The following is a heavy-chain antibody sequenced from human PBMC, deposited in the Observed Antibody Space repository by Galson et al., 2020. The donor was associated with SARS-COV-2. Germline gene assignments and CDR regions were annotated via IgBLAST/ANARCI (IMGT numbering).Heavy chain of an antibody. CDR3: ARGGLGYFDWLLRRHYGMDV. D-gene: IGHD3-9*01. V-gene: IGHV1-2*02. CDR2: INPNSGGT. Sequence: ASVKVSCKASGYTFTGYYMHWVRQAPAQGLEWMGWINPNSGGTNYAQKFQGRVTMTRDTSISTAYMELSRLRSDDTAVYCCARGGLGYFDWLLRRHYGMDVWGQGTTVSVSS. CDR1: GYTFTGYY. J-gene: IGHJ6*02.